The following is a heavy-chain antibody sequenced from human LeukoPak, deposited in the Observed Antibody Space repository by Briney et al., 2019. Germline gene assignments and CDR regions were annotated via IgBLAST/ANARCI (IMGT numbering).Heavy chain of an antibody. D-gene: IGHD4-17*01. CDR3: ARVVFKYGDYGHYYYYGMDV. Sequence: SVKVSCKASGGTFSSYAISWVRQAPRQGLEWMGRIIPILGIANYAQKFQGRVTITADKSTSTAYMELSSLRSEDTAVYYCARVVFKYGDYGHYYYYGMDVWGQGTTVTVSS. CDR1: GGTFSSYA. J-gene: IGHJ6*02. V-gene: IGHV1-69*04. CDR2: IIPILGIA.